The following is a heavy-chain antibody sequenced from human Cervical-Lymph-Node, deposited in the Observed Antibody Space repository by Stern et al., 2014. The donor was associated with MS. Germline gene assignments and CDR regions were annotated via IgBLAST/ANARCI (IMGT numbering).Heavy chain of an antibody. CDR1: GGSISSRY. Sequence: QVQLVQSGPGLVKPSETLSLTCAVSGGSISSRYWGWIRQPPGKGLEWIGLISHSGDTKYNPSLKSRVTISLDTSKKQFSLKVTSVTAADTAVYYCARLSTAVDFWGQGTLVTVSS. V-gene: IGHV4-59*08. CDR2: ISHSGDT. CDR3: ARLSTAVDF. J-gene: IGHJ4*02.